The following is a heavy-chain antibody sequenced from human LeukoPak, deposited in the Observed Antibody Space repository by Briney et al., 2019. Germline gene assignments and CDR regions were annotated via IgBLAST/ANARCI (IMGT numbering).Heavy chain of an antibody. V-gene: IGHV5-51*01. Sequence: PGESLKISCQASGYSFTNHWIGWVRPMPGKGLEWMGIIYPGDSDTKYSPSFQGQVTISADKSISTAFLQWGSLKASDSAMYYCARQMAPTAYPWYFHHWGQGTLVTVSS. CDR1: GYSFTNHW. CDR3: ARQMAPTAYPWYFHH. CDR2: IYPGDSDT. D-gene: IGHD1-1*01. J-gene: IGHJ1*01.